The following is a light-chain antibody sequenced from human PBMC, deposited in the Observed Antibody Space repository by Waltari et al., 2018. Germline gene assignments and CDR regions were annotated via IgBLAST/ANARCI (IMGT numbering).Light chain of an antibody. V-gene: IGLV2-23*02. CDR1: SSDVRRYKL. CDR3: CSYAGSSTPV. Sequence: QSALTQPASVAGSPGQSTTISCTGTSSDVRRYKLFPWYQQHPGKAPKLIIYEVSKRPSGVSNRFSGSKSGNTASLTISGLQAEDEADYYCCSYAGSSTPVFGGGTKLTVL. CDR2: EVS. J-gene: IGLJ3*02.